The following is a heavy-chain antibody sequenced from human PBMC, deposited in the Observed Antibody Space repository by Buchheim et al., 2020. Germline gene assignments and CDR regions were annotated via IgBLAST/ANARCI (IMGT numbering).Heavy chain of an antibody. CDR2: ITYDGSNK. CDR1: GFTFSSYA. Sequence: QVQLVESGGGVVQPGGSLRLSCAASGFTFSSYAMHWVRQAPGKGLEWVAVITYDGSNKYYADSVKGRFTISRDNSKNTLYLHMNSLRAEDTAVYYCARGEHGVYYFDYWGQGTL. D-gene: IGHD1/OR15-1a*01. CDR3: ARGEHGVYYFDY. V-gene: IGHV3-30*04. J-gene: IGHJ4*02.